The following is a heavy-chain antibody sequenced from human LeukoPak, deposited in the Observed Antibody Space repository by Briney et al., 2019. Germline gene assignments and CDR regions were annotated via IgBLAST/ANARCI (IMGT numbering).Heavy chain of an antibody. V-gene: IGHV3-11*01. D-gene: IGHD5-12*01. CDR3: ARSRGVATIPYGMDV. Sequence: PGGSLRLSCAASGFTFSDYYMSWIRQAPGKGLEWDSYISSSGSTIYYADSVKGRFTISRDNAKNSLYLQMNSLRAEDTAVYYCARSRGVATIPYGMDVWGQGTTVTVSS. CDR1: GFTFSDYY. CDR2: ISSSGSTI. J-gene: IGHJ6*02.